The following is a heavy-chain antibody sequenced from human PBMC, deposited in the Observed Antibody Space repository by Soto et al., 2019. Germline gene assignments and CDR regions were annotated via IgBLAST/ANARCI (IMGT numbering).Heavy chain of an antibody. Sequence: GGSLRLSCAASGFTFSDQYMDWVRQAPGKGLEWVGLIRNRGQSHIADYAASVKGRFTMSRDDSENSLHLQMNSLKTEDTAVYYCARDTYTALDYWGQGTLVTGSS. CDR1: GFTFSDQY. J-gene: IGHJ4*02. CDR2: IRNRGQSHIA. D-gene: IGHD2-2*02. V-gene: IGHV3-72*01. CDR3: ARDTYTALDY.